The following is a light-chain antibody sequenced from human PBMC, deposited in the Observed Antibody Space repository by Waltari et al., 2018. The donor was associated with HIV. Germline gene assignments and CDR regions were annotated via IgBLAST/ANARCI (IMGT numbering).Light chain of an antibody. CDR2: AAS. Sequence: DVQLTQSPSSLSASVGDRVNITCRTSHYINSYLNWYHQKPGKAPKLLIYAASSLQSGVPSMFSGSGSGTDFTLTISSLLPADFATYYCQQTYSIPLTFGGGTKVEIK. V-gene: IGKV1-39*01. J-gene: IGKJ4*01. CDR3: QQTYSIPLT. CDR1: HYINSY.